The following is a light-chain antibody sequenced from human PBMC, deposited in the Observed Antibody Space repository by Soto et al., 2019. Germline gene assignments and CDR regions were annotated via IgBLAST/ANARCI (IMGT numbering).Light chain of an antibody. CDR1: QSISSY. CDR2: AAS. J-gene: IGKJ4*01. V-gene: IGKV1-39*01. CDR3: QHSYSTPRLT. Sequence: DIQMTQSPYYLSASVGDRVTITCRASQSISSYLNWYQQKPGKAPKLLIYAASSLHSGVPSRFSGSGSGTDFTLSISSLQPEDFATYYCQHSYSTPRLTFGGGTKVEIK.